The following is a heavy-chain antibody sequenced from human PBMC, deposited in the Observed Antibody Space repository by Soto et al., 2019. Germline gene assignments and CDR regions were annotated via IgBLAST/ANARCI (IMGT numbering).Heavy chain of an antibody. D-gene: IGHD2-2*01. Sequence: GGSLRLSCAASGFTLSSNYMSWVRQAPGKGLEWVSVIYSGGSTYYADSVEGRFTISRDNSKNTLYLQMNSLRAEDTAVYYCARGGRYCSSTSCYVIDPWGQGTLVTVSS. V-gene: IGHV3-53*01. J-gene: IGHJ5*02. CDR2: IYSGGST. CDR3: ARGGRYCSSTSCYVIDP. CDR1: GFTLSSNY.